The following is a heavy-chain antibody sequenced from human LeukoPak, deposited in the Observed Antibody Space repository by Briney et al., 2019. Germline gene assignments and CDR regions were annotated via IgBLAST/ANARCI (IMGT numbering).Heavy chain of an antibody. V-gene: IGHV3-23*01. J-gene: IGHJ4*02. CDR3: AKVRSDYYDILTGNYNPLFDY. D-gene: IGHD3-9*01. Sequence: GGCLRLSCAASGFTFSSNAMSWVRQAPGKGLEWVSAIRGSGGGTYYADSVKGRFTISRDNSKNTPYLQMNSLRAEDTAVYYCAKVRSDYYDILTGNYNPLFDYWGQGTLVTVSS. CDR2: IRGSGGGT. CDR1: GFTFSSNA.